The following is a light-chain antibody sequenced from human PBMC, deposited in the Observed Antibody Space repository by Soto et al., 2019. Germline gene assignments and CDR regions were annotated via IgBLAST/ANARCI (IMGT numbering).Light chain of an antibody. CDR2: AAS. J-gene: IGKJ4*01. V-gene: IGKV1-39*01. Sequence: DIQMTQSPSSLSASVGDTITITCRASQTISRHLNWYQQKPGKAPKLLIHAASNLHSGVPSRFSGSGSGTDFTLTISSLQHEDSATYYCQQTYSTPVTFGGGTKVEIK. CDR3: QQTYSTPVT. CDR1: QTISRH.